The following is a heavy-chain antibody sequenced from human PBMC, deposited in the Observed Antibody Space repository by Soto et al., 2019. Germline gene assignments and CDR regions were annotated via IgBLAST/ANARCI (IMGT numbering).Heavy chain of an antibody. CDR1: GFTVGSNY. CDR2: IYTSGTT. V-gene: IGHV3-53*01. CDR3: AREIRTYQYYGMDV. J-gene: IGHJ6*02. Sequence: EVQLVESGGGLIQPGGSLRLSCAVSGFTVGSNYMSWFRQAPGKGLEWVSVIYTSGTTFDADSVKGRFTISRDNSKNTLYLQMNSLTAEDTAVYYCAREIRTYQYYGMDVWGQGTTVTVSS.